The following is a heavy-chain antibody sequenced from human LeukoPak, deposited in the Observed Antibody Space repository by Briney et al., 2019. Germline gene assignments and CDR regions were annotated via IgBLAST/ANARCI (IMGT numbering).Heavy chain of an antibody. J-gene: IGHJ4*02. V-gene: IGHV4-39*01. Sequence: PSETLSLTCTVSGGSISSSSYYWGWIRHPPGKGLEWIGSIYYSGSTYYNPSLKSRVTISVDTSKNQFSLKLSSVTAADTAVYYCARPSPYCGGDCYSGYFDYWGQGTLVTVSS. D-gene: IGHD2-21*01. CDR2: IYYSGST. CDR3: ARPSPYCGGDCYSGYFDY. CDR1: GGSISSSSYY.